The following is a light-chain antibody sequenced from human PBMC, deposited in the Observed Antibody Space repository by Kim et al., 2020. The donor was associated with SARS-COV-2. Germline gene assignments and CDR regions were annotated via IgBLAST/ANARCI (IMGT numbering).Light chain of an antibody. CDR3: QQSFTSTLT. CDR1: QSVKSSY. J-gene: IGKJ4*01. V-gene: IGKV3-20*01. Sequence: EIVLTQSPGTLSLSPGERATLSCRASQSVKSSYLAWYQQKPGQPPRLLIYGASSRATGIPDRISGSGSGTDFTLTISRLEPEDFAVYYCQQSFTSTLTFGGGTKVDIK. CDR2: GAS.